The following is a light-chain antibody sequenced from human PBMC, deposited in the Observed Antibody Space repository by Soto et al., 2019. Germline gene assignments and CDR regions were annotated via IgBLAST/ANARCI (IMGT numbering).Light chain of an antibody. CDR2: DNN. V-gene: IGLV1-51*01. J-gene: IGLJ2*01. CDR1: SSNIGNNY. Sequence: QSVLTQPPSVSAAPGQTVTISCSGSSSNIGNNYVSWYQQFPGTAPKLLIYDNNKRPSGIPDRFSGSKSGTSATLSITGLQTGDEADYYCGTWDSSLTTGGVFGGGTKVTVL. CDR3: GTWDSSLTTGGV.